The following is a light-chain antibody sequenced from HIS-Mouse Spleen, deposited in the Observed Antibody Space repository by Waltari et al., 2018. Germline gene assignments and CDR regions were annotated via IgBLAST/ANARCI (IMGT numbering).Light chain of an antibody. CDR3: SSYTSSSTEV. CDR1: SIDVGGYNY. CDR2: DVS. Sequence: QSALTQPASVSGSPGQSITISCTGTSIDVGGYNYVSWYQQPPGKAPKLMIYDVSNRPSGVSNRFSGSKSGNTASLTISGLQAEDEADYYCSSYTSSSTEVFGGGTKLTVL. J-gene: IGLJ2*01. V-gene: IGLV2-14*03.